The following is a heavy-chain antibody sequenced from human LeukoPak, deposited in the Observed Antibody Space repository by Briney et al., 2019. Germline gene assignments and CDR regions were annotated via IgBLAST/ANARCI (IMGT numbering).Heavy chain of an antibody. CDR2: VSVGGSSR. Sequence: PGGSLRLSCAASGFTSSIYAMSWVRQAPGKGLEWVSAVSVGGSSRYYVVPVKGRLTISRDNSKNTLFLQMNSVRAEDTALYYCAKDQGAATGKRGVDCWGQGTLVSVSS. J-gene: IGHJ4*02. V-gene: IGHV3-23*01. CDR1: GFTSSIYA. D-gene: IGHD6-13*01. CDR3: AKDQGAATGKRGVDC.